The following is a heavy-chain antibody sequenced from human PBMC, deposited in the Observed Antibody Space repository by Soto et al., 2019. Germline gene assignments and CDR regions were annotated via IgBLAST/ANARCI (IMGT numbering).Heavy chain of an antibody. Sequence: CATSGLVFGSFGLLRIIEAASLVLEWVAVIWYDGSNEYYADSVKGRFTISKDNSKSTLYLQMNSLRAEDTAVYYCARDDIPGIAVSTYGMDVWGQGTTVTVSS. CDR2: IWYDGSNE. J-gene: IGHJ6*02. D-gene: IGHD6-19*01. CDR1: GLVFGSFG. CDR3: ARDDIPGIAVSTYGMDV. V-gene: IGHV3-33*07.